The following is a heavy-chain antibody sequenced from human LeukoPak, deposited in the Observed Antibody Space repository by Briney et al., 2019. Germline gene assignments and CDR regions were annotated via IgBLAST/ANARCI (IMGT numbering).Heavy chain of an antibody. CDR3: ARGRYCSSTSCYPYYYYGMDV. D-gene: IGHD2-2*01. J-gene: IGHJ6*04. V-gene: IGHV4-30-4*01. CDR1: GGSIRSGDYY. CDR2: IYYSGST. Sequence: SQTLSLTCTVSGGSIRSGDYYWSWIRQPPGKGLEWIGYIYYSGSTYYNPSLKSRVTISVDTSKNQFSLKLSSVTAADTAVYYCARGRYCSSTSCYPYYYYGMDVWGKGTTVTVPS.